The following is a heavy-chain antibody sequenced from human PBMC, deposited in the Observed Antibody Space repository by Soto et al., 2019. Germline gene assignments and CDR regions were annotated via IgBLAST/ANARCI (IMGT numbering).Heavy chain of an antibody. D-gene: IGHD2-15*01. CDR3: ARDGGCSGGSCYSDAFDI. V-gene: IGHV4-31*03. CDR1: GGSISSGGYY. J-gene: IGHJ3*02. CDR2: IYYSGST. Sequence: PSETLSLTCTVSGGSISSGGYYWSWIRQHPGKGLEWIGYIYYSGSTYYNPSLKSRVTISVDTSKNQFSLKLSSVTAADTAVYYCARDGGCSGGSCYSDAFDIWGQGTMVTVSS.